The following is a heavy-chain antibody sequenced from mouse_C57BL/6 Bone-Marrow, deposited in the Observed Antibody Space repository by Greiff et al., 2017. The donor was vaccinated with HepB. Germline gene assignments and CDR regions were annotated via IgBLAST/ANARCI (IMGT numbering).Heavy chain of an antibody. V-gene: IGHV10-3*01. D-gene: IGHD1-1*01. J-gene: IGHJ1*03. CDR1: GFTFNTYA. Sequence: DVKLVESGGGLVQPKGSLKLSCAASGFTFNTYAMHLVRQAPGKGLEWVARIRSKSSNYATYYADSVKDRFTISRDDSQSMLYLQMNNLKTEDTAMYYCVRDGYYGSSYGWYFDVWGTGTTVTVSS. CDR2: IRSKSSNYAT. CDR3: VRDGYYGSSYGWYFDV.